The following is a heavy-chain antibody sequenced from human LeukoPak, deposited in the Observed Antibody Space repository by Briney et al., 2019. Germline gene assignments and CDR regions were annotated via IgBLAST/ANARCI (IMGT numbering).Heavy chain of an antibody. Sequence: PGGSLGLSCAASGFTFSSYGMSWVRQAPGKGLEWVSAISGSGGSTYYADSVKGRFTISRDNSKNTLYLQMNSLRAEDTAVYYCAASLTHGYCSSTSCYNWGQGTLVTVSS. CDR1: GFTFSSYG. CDR3: AASLTHGYCSSTSCYN. CDR2: ISGSGGST. V-gene: IGHV3-23*01. J-gene: IGHJ4*02. D-gene: IGHD2-2*03.